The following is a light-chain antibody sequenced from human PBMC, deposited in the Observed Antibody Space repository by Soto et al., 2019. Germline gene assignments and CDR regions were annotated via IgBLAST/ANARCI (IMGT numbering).Light chain of an antibody. CDR1: QSVSSN. CDR2: GAS. Sequence: EIVMTQSPATLSVSPGERGSLSCRASQSVSSNLAWYQQKPGQAPRLLINGASTRATGIPARFSGSGSGTEFTLTISSLQSEDFAVYYCQQYNNWLTWTFGQGTKVDI. J-gene: IGKJ1*01. CDR3: QQYNNWLTWT. V-gene: IGKV3-15*01.